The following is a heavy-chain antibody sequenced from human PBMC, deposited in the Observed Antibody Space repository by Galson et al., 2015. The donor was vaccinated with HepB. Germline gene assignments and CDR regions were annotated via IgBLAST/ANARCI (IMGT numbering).Heavy chain of an antibody. D-gene: IGHD6-19*01. CDR2: ISSDSDTI. J-gene: IGHJ4*02. CDR1: GFTFSSYS. V-gene: IGHV3-48*01. Sequence: SLRLSCAASGFTFSSYSMNWVRQAPGKGLEWVSYISSDSDTIYYADSMKGRLTISRDNAKNSLYLQMNGLRAEDTAVYYCARVVKQWLVLHPFDYWGQGTLVTVSS. CDR3: ARVVKQWLVLHPFDY.